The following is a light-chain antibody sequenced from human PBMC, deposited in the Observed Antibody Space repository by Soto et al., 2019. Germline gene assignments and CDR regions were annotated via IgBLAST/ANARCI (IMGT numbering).Light chain of an antibody. CDR3: QQYSTSPIS. Sequence: ENELTQSPGTLSLSPGERATLSCRASQVTSRYLSWYQQRPGQAPRLLIYGASSRATGIPDRFSGSESGTDFTLTISRLEPEDFAVYYCQQYSTSPISFGQGTRLEIK. V-gene: IGKV3-20*01. J-gene: IGKJ5*01. CDR2: GAS. CDR1: QVTSRY.